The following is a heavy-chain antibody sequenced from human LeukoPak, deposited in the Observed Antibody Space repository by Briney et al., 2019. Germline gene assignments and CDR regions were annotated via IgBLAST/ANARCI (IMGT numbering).Heavy chain of an antibody. CDR2: IYYSGST. J-gene: IGHJ6*02. CDR3: ARGSTFYGMDV. D-gene: IGHD2/OR15-2a*01. CDR1: GGSISSSSYY. Sequence: PSETLSLTCTVSGGSISSSSYYWGWIRQPPGKGLEWIGSIYYSGSTYYNPSLKSRVTISVDTSKNQFSLKLSSVTAADTAVYYCARGSTFYGMDVWGQGTTVTASS. V-gene: IGHV4-39*01.